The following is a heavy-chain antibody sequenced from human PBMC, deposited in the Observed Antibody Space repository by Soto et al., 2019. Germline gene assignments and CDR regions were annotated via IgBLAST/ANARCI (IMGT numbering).Heavy chain of an antibody. CDR2: INAGNGNT. J-gene: IGHJ4*02. CDR1: GYTFTRYN. Sequence: QVQLVQSGAEVKKPGASVKVSCKASGYTFTRYNMHRVRQAPGQRLEWMGWINAGNGNTKYSQKFQGRVTITRDTSANTAYMELSSLISEDTAVYYCARPKDYDDCLDYWGQGTLVTVSS. D-gene: IGHD3-22*01. V-gene: IGHV1-3*01. CDR3: ARPKDYDDCLDY.